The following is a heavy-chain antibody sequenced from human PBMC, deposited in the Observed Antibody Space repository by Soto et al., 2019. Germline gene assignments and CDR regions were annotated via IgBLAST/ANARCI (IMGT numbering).Heavy chain of an antibody. CDR2: IFQSVST. J-gene: IGHJ5*02. D-gene: IGHD3-10*01. CDR3: ARLDITMVRGVVKDGWFDT. V-gene: IGHV4-59*08. Sequence: SETLSLTFPVSGAPINNYYLGLIRPPPGKGLEWIAYIFQSVSTSYNPSLQSRVTISLDTSNNRCSLKLSSVTAADTAVYYCARLDITMVRGVVKDGWFDTWGPGTLVT. CDR1: GAPINNYY.